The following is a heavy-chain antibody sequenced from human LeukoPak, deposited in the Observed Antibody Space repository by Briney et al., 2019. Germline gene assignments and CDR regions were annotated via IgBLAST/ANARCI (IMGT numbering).Heavy chain of an antibody. CDR2: IKSKTYGGTA. CDR3: AKDMHEDYYGSGSYGVDY. CDR1: GFTVTDAW. V-gene: IGHV3-15*05. J-gene: IGHJ4*02. Sequence: PGGSLRLSCAASGFTVTDAWMSWVRQPPGRGLEWVGRIKSKTYGGTADYVAPVKGRFTISRDNSKNSLYLQMNSLRAEDTALYYCAKDMHEDYYGSGSYGVDYWGQGILVTVSS. D-gene: IGHD3-10*01.